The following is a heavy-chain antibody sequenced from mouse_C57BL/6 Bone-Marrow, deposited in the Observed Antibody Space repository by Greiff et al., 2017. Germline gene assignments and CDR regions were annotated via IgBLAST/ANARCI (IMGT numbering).Heavy chain of an antibody. CDR3: ARWGGGGYFDY. CDR1: GYAFTNYL. V-gene: IGHV1-54*01. J-gene: IGHJ2*01. Sequence: QVQLQQSGAELVRPGTSVKVSCKASGYAFTNYLIEWVKQRPGQGLEWIGVINPGSGGTNYTEKFKGKATLTADKSSSTAYMQLSSLTSEDSAVFFCARWGGGGYFDYGDQGTTLTVSS. CDR2: INPGSGGT.